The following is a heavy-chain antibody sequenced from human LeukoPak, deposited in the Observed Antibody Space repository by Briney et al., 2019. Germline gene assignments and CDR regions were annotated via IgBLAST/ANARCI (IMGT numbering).Heavy chain of an antibody. D-gene: IGHD3-22*01. V-gene: IGHV1-8*01. CDR1: GYTFTSYD. CDR3: AIDSSGYYLY. CDR2: MNPNSGNT. J-gene: IGHJ4*02. Sequence: ASVKVSCKASGYTFTSYDINWVRQATGQGLEWMGWMNPNSGNTGYAQKFQGRVTITADKSTSTAYMELSSLRSEDTAVYYCAIDSSGYYLYWGQGTLVTVSS.